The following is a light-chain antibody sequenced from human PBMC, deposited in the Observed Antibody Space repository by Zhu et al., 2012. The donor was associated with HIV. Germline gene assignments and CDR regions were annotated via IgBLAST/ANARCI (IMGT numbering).Light chain of an antibody. CDR1: QSVSSSY. CDR2: GAS. Sequence: EIMLTQSPGTLSLSPGERATLSCRARQSVSSSYLAWYQQKPGQAPRLLIYGASSRATGIPDRFSGSGSGTDFTLTINRLEPEDFAVYYCQQYGGSFGQGTKVEI. V-gene: IGKV3-20*01. J-gene: IGKJ1*01. CDR3: QQYGGS.